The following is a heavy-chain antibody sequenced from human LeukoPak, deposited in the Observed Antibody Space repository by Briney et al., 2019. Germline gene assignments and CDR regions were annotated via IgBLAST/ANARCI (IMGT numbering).Heavy chain of an antibody. V-gene: IGHV3-53*01. Sequence: GGSLRLSCAASEFTVSSNYMSWVRQAPGKGLEWVSVIYSGGSTYYADSVKGRFTISRDNSKNTLYLQMNSLRAEDTAVYYCARDGDGDYPIDYWGQGTLVTVSS. J-gene: IGHJ4*02. D-gene: IGHD4-17*01. CDR1: EFTVSSNY. CDR2: IYSGGST. CDR3: ARDGDGDYPIDY.